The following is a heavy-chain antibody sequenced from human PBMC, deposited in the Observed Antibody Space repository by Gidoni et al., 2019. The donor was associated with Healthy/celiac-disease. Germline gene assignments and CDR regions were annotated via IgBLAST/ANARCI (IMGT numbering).Heavy chain of an antibody. D-gene: IGHD4-17*01. J-gene: IGHJ5*02. CDR3: AKAAYGDYRNVPWWFDP. CDR2: ISGDGGST. CDR1: GFPFYDYA. V-gene: IGHV3-43*02. Sequence: EVQLVESGGGVVQPGGSLRLSCAASGFPFYDYAFHWVRQAPGKGLEWVALISGDGGSTYYADSVKGRFTISRDNSKNSLYLQMNSLRTEDTALYYCAKAAYGDYRNVPWWFDPWGQGTLVTVSS.